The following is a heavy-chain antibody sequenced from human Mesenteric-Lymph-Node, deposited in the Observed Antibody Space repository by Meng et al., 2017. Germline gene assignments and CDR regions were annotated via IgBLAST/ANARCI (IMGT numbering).Heavy chain of an antibody. V-gene: IGHV4-30-4*01. CDR2: IYYSGST. J-gene: IGHJ4*02. CDR1: GGSIGSGDYY. D-gene: IGHD5-12*01. CDR3: ASGGNIVATLNY. Sequence: QVQLQESGPGLVKPSQTLSLTCTVSGGSIGSGDYYWSWIRQPPGKGLEWIGYIYYSGSTYYNPSLKSRVTISIDTSKNQFSLKLNSVTAADTAVYYCASGGNIVATLNYWGQGTLVTVSS.